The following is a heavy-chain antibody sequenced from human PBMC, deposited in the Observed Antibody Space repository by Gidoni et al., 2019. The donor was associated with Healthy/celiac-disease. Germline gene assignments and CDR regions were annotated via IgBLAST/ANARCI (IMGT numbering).Heavy chain of an antibody. CDR1: GFTFVDSA. D-gene: IGHD3-16*01. V-gene: IGHV3-43D*03. Sequence: EVQLVESGGVVVQPGGSLRLSCAASGFTFVDSALKWVRQAPGKGLEWVSLISWDGGSTYYADSVKGRFTISRDNSKNSLYLQMNSLRAEDTALYYCAKDIRGADRRFLGEGFDYWGQGTLVTVSS. CDR3: AKDIRGADRRFLGEGFDY. CDR2: ISWDGGST. J-gene: IGHJ4*02.